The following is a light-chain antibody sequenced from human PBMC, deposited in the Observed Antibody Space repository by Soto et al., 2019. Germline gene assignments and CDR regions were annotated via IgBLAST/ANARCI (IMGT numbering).Light chain of an antibody. CDR3: SSYTTSTSFIL. CDR1: SSDVGGYNY. J-gene: IGLJ2*01. Sequence: QSVLTQPASVSGSPGQSISISCTGTSSDVGGYNYVSWYQQHPGKAPKLMIYEVSSRPSGVSNRFSGSESGNTASLTISGLQAEDEAYYYCSSYTTSTSFILFGGGTKLTVL. V-gene: IGLV2-14*01. CDR2: EVS.